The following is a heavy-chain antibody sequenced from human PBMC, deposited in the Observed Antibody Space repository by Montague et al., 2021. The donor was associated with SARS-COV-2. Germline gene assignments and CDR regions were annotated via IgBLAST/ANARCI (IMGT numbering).Heavy chain of an antibody. D-gene: IGHD3-22*01. CDR2: IYYTGNT. CDR1: GGSITNNIDY. Sequence: SEILSLTCTVSGGSITNNIDYWAWIRRPPGKGLEWIGSIYYTGNTYYNPSLKSRVTISVVTSKNHFTLKLSSVTAAETAVYYCARLKRYFDSSGSPSAFDFWGQGTKVTVSS. V-gene: IGHV4-39*02. CDR3: ARLKRYFDSSGSPSAFDF. J-gene: IGHJ3*01.